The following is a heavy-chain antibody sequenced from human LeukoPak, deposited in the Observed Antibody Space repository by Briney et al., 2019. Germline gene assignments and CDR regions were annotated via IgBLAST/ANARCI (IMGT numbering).Heavy chain of an antibody. CDR2: IHYSGAT. CDR3: ARSSFPAWRSFDY. Sequence: PSETLSLTCTVSGGSISSSTYFWSWIRQPPGKGLEWIATIHYSGATYYSPSLKSRVTMSVDTSKNQFSLKLTSVTAADTAVYYCARSSFPAWRSFDYWGQGTLVSVSP. D-gene: IGHD2-21*01. CDR1: GGSISSSTYF. V-gene: IGHV4-39*01. J-gene: IGHJ4*02.